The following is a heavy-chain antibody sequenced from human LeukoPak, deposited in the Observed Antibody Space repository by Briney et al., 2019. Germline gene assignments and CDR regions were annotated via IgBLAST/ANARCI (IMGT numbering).Heavy chain of an antibody. Sequence: SETMSLTCTVSGGSISSGDYYWSWIRQPPGKGLEWIGYIYYSGSTYYNPSLKSRVTISVDTSKNRFSLKLSSVTAADTAVYYCARDRDWNYFGGFDYWGQGTLVTVSS. CDR3: ARDRDWNYFGGFDY. V-gene: IGHV4-30-4*08. J-gene: IGHJ4*02. D-gene: IGHD1-7*01. CDR2: IYYSGST. CDR1: GGSISSGDYY.